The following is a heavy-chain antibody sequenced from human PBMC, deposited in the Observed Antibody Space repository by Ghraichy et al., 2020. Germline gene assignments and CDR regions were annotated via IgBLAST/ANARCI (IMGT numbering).Heavy chain of an antibody. CDR3: ARVRITIFGVVIIGLGYYGMDV. Sequence: SVKVSCKASGGTFSSYAISWVRQAPGQGLEWMGGIIPIFGTANYAQKFQGRVTITADESTSTAYMELSSLRSEDTAVYYCARVRITIFGVVIIGLGYYGMDVWGQGTTVTVSS. D-gene: IGHD3-3*01. J-gene: IGHJ6*02. CDR2: IIPIFGTA. CDR1: GGTFSSYA. V-gene: IGHV1-69*13.